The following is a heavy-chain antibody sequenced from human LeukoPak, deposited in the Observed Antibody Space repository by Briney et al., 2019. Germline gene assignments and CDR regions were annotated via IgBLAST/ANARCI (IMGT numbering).Heavy chain of an antibody. D-gene: IGHD6-13*01. Sequence: GGSLRLSCAASGFTFSSYWMHWVRQAPGKGLVWVSRVNNDGSTTNYADSVKGRFTISRDNTKNTLYLQMNSLRAEDAAVYFCLAAAGTIGWGQGTLVTVSS. CDR1: GFTFSSYW. CDR2: VNNDGSTT. J-gene: IGHJ4*02. V-gene: IGHV3-74*01. CDR3: LAAAGTIG.